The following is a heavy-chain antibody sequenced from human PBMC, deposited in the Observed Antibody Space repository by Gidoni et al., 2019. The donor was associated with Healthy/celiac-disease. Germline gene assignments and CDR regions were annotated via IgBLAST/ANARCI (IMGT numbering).Heavy chain of an antibody. J-gene: IGHJ3*02. V-gene: IGHV5-10-1*03. CDR2: IDPSDSYT. Sequence: EVQLVQSGAEVKKPGESLRISCKGSGYSFTSSWISWVRQMPGKGLEWMGRIDPSDSYTNYSPSFQGHVTISADKSISTAYLQWSSLKASDTAMYYCAKTYYYDSSGWIDAFDIWGQGTMVTVSS. CDR3: AKTYYYDSSGWIDAFDI. CDR1: GYSFTSSW. D-gene: IGHD3-22*01.